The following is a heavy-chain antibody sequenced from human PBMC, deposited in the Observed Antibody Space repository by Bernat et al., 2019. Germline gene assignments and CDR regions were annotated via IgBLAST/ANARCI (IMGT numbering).Heavy chain of an antibody. CDR2: ISSGSRYT. CDR3: ASDSPRGDY. Sequence: QVQLVESGGGLVKPGGSLRLSCAASGFRFSDYYMAWIRQAPGKGLEWVSYISSGSRYTDYADSVKSRFTISRDDVKNSLYLQMDSLRAEDTAVYYCASDSPRGDYWGQGTLVTVSS. J-gene: IGHJ4*02. CDR1: GFRFSDYY. V-gene: IGHV3-11*05. D-gene: IGHD3-10*01.